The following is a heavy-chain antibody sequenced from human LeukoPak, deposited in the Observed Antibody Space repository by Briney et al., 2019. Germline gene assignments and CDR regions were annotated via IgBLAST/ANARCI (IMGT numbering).Heavy chain of an antibody. V-gene: IGHV3-23*01. CDR1: GFTFSSYA. CDR2: ISGSGGST. CDR3: AKDPISPYYYDSSGYFDY. J-gene: IGHJ4*02. D-gene: IGHD3-22*01. Sequence: GGSLRLSCAASGFTFSSYAMSWVRQAPGNGLEWVSAISGSGGSTYYADSVKGRFTISRDNSKNTLYLQMNSLRAEDTAVYYCAKDPISPYYYDSSGYFDYWGQGTLVTVSS.